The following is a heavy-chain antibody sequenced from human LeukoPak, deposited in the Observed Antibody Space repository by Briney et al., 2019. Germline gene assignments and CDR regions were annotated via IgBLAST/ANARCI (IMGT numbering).Heavy chain of an antibody. V-gene: IGHV1-2*06. CDR1: GYTFTDYY. D-gene: IGHD6-13*01. Sequence: ASVKVSCKASGYTFTDYYIHWVRQAPGQGLEWVGRINPKTGGTNHAQKFQGRVAMTRDTSTSTAYMELSRLRSDDTAVYYCARERSSSWYGPFDYWGQGTLVTVSS. CDR3: ARERSSSWYGPFDY. J-gene: IGHJ4*02. CDR2: INPKTGGT.